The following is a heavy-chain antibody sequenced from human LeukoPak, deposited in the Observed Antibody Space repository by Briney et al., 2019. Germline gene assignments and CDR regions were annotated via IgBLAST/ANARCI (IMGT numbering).Heavy chain of an antibody. J-gene: IGHJ6*02. Sequence: PGGSLRLSCAASGFTFRSYWMSWVRQAPGKGLEWVANIERDGSEKYYVDSVKGRFIISRDNAKNSLYLEMNSLRAEDTAVYNCARDWRYCSSSSCLAMDVWGQGTTVTVSS. CDR1: GFTFRSYW. CDR3: ARDWRYCSSSSCLAMDV. V-gene: IGHV3-7*01. D-gene: IGHD2-2*01. CDR2: IERDGSEK.